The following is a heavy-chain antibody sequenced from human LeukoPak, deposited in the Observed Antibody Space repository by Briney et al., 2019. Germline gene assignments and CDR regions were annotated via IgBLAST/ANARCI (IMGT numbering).Heavy chain of an antibody. J-gene: IGHJ3*02. Sequence: PGGSLRLSCAASGFTFDDYAMHWVRQAPGKGLEWVSGISWNSGSIGYADSVKGRFTISRDNAKNSLYLQMNSLRAEDTALYYCAKDTAVAFDAFDIWGQGTMVTVSS. CDR2: ISWNSGSI. CDR3: AKDTAVAFDAFDI. CDR1: GFTFDDYA. D-gene: IGHD6-19*01. V-gene: IGHV3-9*01.